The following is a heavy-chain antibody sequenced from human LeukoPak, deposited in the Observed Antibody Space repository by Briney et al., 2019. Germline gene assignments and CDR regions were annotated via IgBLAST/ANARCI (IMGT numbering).Heavy chain of an antibody. V-gene: IGHV4-61*09. CDR1: GGSISSDNYY. Sequence: PSETLSLTCTVSGGSISSDNYYWTWIRQPAGKGLEWIGHIYTSGTTNYNPSLKSRVTILLDTSKNQFSLNLNSVTAADTAVYYCARVPTVTFFDYWGQGTLVTVSS. CDR2: IYTSGTT. J-gene: IGHJ4*02. CDR3: ARVPTVTFFDY. D-gene: IGHD4-17*01.